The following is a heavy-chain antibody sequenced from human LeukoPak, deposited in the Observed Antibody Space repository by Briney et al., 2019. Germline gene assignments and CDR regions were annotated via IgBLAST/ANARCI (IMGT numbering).Heavy chain of an antibody. J-gene: IGHJ6*03. D-gene: IGHD6-13*01. CDR3: ARQGGSNSPYYYYYMDV. V-gene: IGHV4-38-2*01. Sequence: SETLSLTCAVSGYSISSGYYWGWFRQPPGKGPEWIGCIYHSGTTYYNPSVKSRVTISVDTSKNQFSLMISSVTAADTAVYYCARQGGSNSPYYYYYMDVWGKGTTVTVSS. CDR2: IYHSGTT. CDR1: GYSISSGYY.